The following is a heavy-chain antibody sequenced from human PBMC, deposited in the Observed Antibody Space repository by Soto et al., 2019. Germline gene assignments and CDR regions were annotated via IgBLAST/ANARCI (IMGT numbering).Heavy chain of an antibody. CDR3: ATVAYYYYGMDV. V-gene: IGHV4-39*01. D-gene: IGHD6-19*01. CDR1: GGSISSSSYY. Sequence: SDTMSLTCTVSGGSISSSSYYWGWIRQPPGKGLEWIGSIYYSGSTYYNPSLKSRVTISVDTSKNQFSLKLSSVTAADTAVYYCATVAYYYYGMDVWGQGSTVT. J-gene: IGHJ6*02. CDR2: IYYSGST.